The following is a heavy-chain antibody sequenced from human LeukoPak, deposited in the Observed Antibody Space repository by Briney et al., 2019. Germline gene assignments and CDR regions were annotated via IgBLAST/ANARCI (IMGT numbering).Heavy chain of an antibody. CDR2: IYTSGNT. CDR1: GGSISSHY. V-gene: IGHV4-4*09. CDR3: ARQKSDYGGNSGSVDY. D-gene: IGHD4-23*01. J-gene: IGHJ4*02. Sequence: SETLSLTCNASGGSISSHYWSWIRQPPGKGLEWIGYIYTSGNTNYNPSLKSRVTISVDTSKNQFSLKLSSVTAADTAVYYCARQKSDYGGNSGSVDYWGQGTLVTVSS.